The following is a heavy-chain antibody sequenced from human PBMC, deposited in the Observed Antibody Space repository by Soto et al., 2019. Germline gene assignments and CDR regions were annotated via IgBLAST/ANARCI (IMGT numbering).Heavy chain of an antibody. D-gene: IGHD6-13*01. CDR2: IYHSGST. J-gene: IGHJ4*02. CDR3: ARWIAAAGTYSDY. Sequence: ASETLSLTCAVSGYSISSGYYWGWIRQPPGKGLEWIGSIYHSGSTYYNPSLKSRVTISVDTSKNQFSLKLSSVTAADTAVYYCARWIAAAGTYSDYWGQGTLVTVSS. CDR1: GYSISSGYY. V-gene: IGHV4-38-2*01.